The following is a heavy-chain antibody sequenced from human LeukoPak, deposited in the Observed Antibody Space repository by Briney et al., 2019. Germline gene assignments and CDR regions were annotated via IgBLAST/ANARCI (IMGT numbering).Heavy chain of an antibody. D-gene: IGHD2-2*01. J-gene: IGHJ4*02. CDR1: GYTFTGYY. CDR2: INPNSGGT. V-gene: IGHV1-2*04. CDR3: ARAYCSSTSCYAFDY. Sequence: ASVKVSCKASGYTFTGYYMHWVRQAPGQGLEWMGWINPNSGGTNYAQKFQGWVTMTRDTSISTAYMGLSRLRSDDTAVYYCARAYCSSTSCYAFDYWGQGTLVTVSS.